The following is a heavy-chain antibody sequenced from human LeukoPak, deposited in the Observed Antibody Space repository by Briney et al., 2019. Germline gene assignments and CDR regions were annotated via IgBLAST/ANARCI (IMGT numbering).Heavy chain of an antibody. D-gene: IGHD5-24*01. CDR1: GGTFSSYT. J-gene: IGHJ4*02. CDR3: ARDGGYNENYFDY. CDR2: IIPILGIA. V-gene: IGHV1-69*04. Sequence: GSSVKVSCKASGGTFSSYTISWVRQAAGRGLEWMGRIIPILGIANYAQKFQGRVTITADKSTSTAYMELSSLRSEDTAVYYCARDGGYNENYFDYWGQGTLVTVSS.